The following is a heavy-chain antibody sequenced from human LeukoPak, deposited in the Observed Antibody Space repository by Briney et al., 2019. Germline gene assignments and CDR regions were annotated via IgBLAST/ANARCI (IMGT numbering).Heavy chain of an antibody. CDR1: GCTFSSYG. D-gene: IGHD6-13*01. CDR2: IWYDASNR. Sequence: GRSLRLSCAASGCTFSSYGMHWVRQAPGKGLEWVAVIWYDASNRYYADSVKGPFTISRDNSKNTLYLQMNSLRAEDTAVYFCARDLAAAATWFDPWGQGTLVTVSS. CDR3: ARDLAAAATWFDP. J-gene: IGHJ5*02. V-gene: IGHV3-33*01.